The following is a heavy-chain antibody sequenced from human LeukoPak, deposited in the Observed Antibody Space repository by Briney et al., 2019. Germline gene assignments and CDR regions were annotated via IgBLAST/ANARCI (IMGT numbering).Heavy chain of an antibody. J-gene: IGHJ4*02. CDR1: GFTFSSYS. CDR2: ISSSSYI. V-gene: IGHV3-21*01. D-gene: IGHD6-19*01. Sequence: GGSLRLSCAASGFTFSSYSMNWVRQAPGKGLEWVSSISSSSYIYYADSVKGRFTISRDNAKNSLYLQMNSLRAEDTAVYYCARVRRSGWYWDYWGQGTLVTVSS. CDR3: ARVRRSGWYWDY.